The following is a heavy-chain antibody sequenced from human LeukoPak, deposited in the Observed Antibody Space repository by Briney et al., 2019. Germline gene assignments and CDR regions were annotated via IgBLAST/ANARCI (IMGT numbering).Heavy chain of an antibody. V-gene: IGHV1-69*06. CDR3: ARGLVPVFRSGYYLGTDAFDI. CDR1: GGTFSSYA. CDR2: IIPIFGTA. J-gene: IGHJ3*02. D-gene: IGHD3-22*01. Sequence: ASVKVSCKASGGTFSSYAISWVRQAPGQGLEWMGGIIPIFGTANYAQKFQGRVTITADKSTSTAYMELSSLRSEDTAVYYCARGLVPVFRSGYYLGTDAFDIWGQGTMVTVSS.